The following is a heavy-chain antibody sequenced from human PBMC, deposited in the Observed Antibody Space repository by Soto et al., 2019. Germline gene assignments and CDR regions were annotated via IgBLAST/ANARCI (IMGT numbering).Heavy chain of an antibody. CDR2: ISGDSGSS. CDR3: TKRRSARPGFDAFDL. V-gene: IGHV3-9*01. Sequence: GGSLRLSCAASGFTFEAYSLHWVRQLPGKGLEWVAGISGDSGSSGYADYVRGRFTVSRDNAKNSLFLQMSSLSPEDTALYYCTKRRSARPGFDAFDLWGQGTMVTVSS. CDR1: GFTFEAYS. J-gene: IGHJ3*01.